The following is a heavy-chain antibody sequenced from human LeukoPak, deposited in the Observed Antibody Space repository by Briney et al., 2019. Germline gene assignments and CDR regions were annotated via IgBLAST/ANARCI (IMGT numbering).Heavy chain of an antibody. CDR3: ARINYYDSSGYVDY. CDR1: GYSFNSYW. CDR2: IYPGDSDT. V-gene: IGHV5-51*01. D-gene: IGHD3-22*01. J-gene: IGHJ4*02. Sequence: GESLKISCQGSGYSFNSYWIGWVRPMPGKGLEWMGIIYPGDSDTRYSPSFQGQVTISADKSISTAYLQWSSLKASDTAMYYCARINYYDSSGYVDYWGQGTLVTVSS.